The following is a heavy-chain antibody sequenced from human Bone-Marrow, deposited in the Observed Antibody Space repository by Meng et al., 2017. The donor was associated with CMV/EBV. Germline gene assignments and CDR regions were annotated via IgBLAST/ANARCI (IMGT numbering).Heavy chain of an antibody. CDR1: GFTVSSNY. CDR3: ASWQG. V-gene: IGHV3-23*01. J-gene: IGHJ4*02. CDR2: ISGSGNNT. Sequence: GESLKISCAASGFTVSSNYMSWVRQAPGKGLEWVSVISGSGNNTYYGDSVKGRFTISRDKSKNTLYLQMSSLRVDDTAVYYCASWQGWGQGTLVTVSS.